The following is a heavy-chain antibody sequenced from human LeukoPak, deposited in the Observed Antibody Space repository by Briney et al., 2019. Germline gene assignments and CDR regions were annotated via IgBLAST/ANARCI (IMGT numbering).Heavy chain of an antibody. CDR3: AKGSYYDSSGSFYFDY. CDR2: ISGSGDNT. Sequence: GGSLRLSCAASGFTFSSYAMSWVRQAPGKGLEWVSGISGSGDNTYYADSVKGRFTISRDNSKNTLYVQVNSLGTEDTAAYYCAKGSYYDSSGSFYFDYWGQGTLVTVSP. D-gene: IGHD3-22*01. V-gene: IGHV3-23*01. CDR1: GFTFSSYA. J-gene: IGHJ4*02.